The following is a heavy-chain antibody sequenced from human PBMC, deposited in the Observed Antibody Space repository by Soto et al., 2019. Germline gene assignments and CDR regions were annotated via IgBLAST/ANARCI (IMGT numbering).Heavy chain of an antibody. Sequence: GASVKVSGKASGYTFTSHVINWVRQAPGQGLEWMGFIITYNGDTNYAQNFQGRVTMTTDTSTSTVYMELRSLRSDDTAVYYCAKGTLSGTAAYFDYWGQGTLVTVSS. CDR3: AKGTLSGTAAYFDY. CDR1: GYTFTSHV. D-gene: IGHD1-7*01. V-gene: IGHV1-18*01. CDR2: IITYNGDT. J-gene: IGHJ4*02.